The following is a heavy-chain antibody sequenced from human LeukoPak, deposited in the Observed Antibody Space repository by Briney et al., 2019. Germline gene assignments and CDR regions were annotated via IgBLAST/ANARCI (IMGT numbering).Heavy chain of an antibody. D-gene: IGHD3-3*01. Sequence: GRSLRLSCAASGFTFSSYAMHWVRQAPGKGLEWVAVISYDGSNKYYADSVKGRFTISRDNSKNTLYLQMNSLRAEDTAVYYCAREMGITIFYYYYYGMDVWGQGTTVTVSS. CDR2: ISYDGSNK. J-gene: IGHJ6*02. V-gene: IGHV3-30-3*01. CDR3: AREMGITIFYYYYYGMDV. CDR1: GFTFSSYA.